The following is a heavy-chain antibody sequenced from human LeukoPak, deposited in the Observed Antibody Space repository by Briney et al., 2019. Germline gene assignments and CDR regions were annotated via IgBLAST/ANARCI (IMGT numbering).Heavy chain of an antibody. Sequence: GGSLRLSCAASGFTFSDYYMSWVRQAPGKGLEWVSAISGSGDKTYYVDSVKGRFIISRDNSKNTLYLQMNSLRAEDTAVYYCAKDPRYSYGVWGQGTLVTVSS. D-gene: IGHD5-18*01. CDR1: GFTFSDYY. J-gene: IGHJ4*02. CDR2: ISGSGDKT. V-gene: IGHV3-23*01. CDR3: AKDPRYSYGV.